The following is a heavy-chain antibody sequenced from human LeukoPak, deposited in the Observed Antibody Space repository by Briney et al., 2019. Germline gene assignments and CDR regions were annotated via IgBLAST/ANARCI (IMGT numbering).Heavy chain of an antibody. J-gene: IGHJ4*02. CDR1: GGSISSGGYF. Sequence: SQTLSLTCTVSGGSISSGGYFWSWIRQPVGKGLEWIGRIYNAGSTNYNPSLQSRVTISLDTSKNQFSLKLSSVTAADTAVYYCARGSSGIAAAGTPIPDYWGQGTLVTVSS. D-gene: IGHD6-13*01. V-gene: IGHV4-61*02. CDR3: ARGSSGIAAAGTPIPDY. CDR2: IYNAGST.